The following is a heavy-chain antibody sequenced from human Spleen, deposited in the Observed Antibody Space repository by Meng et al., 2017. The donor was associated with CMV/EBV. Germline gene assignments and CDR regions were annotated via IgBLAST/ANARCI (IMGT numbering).Heavy chain of an antibody. CDR1: GGSFSGYY. D-gene: IGHD2-2*01. V-gene: IGHV4-34*01. CDR2: INHSGST. CDR3: ARPYCSSTSCYLGAFDY. Sequence: SETLSLTCAVYGGSFSGYYWSWIRQPPGKGLEWIGEINHSGSTNYNLSLKSRVTISVDTSKNQFSLKLSSVTAADTAVYYCARPYCSSTSCYLGAFDYWGQGTLVTVSS. J-gene: IGHJ4*02.